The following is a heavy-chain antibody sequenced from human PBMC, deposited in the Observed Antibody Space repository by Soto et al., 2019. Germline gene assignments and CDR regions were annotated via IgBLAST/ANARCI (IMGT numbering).Heavy chain of an antibody. CDR1: GLGVRNNY. D-gene: IGHD3-10*01. V-gene: IGHV3-53*01. CDR2: IYNDGTT. CDR3: VRPLPSGRNYGMDV. J-gene: IGHJ6*02. Sequence: EVRLEESGGGLIQPGGSLRLSCTAYGLGVRNNYMSWVRQAPGMGLEWVSGIYNDGTTYYAYSVKGRFTLSRDTSKNTLSLQKDSLRAEDTAVYYCVRPLPSGRNYGMDVWGQGTTVTVSS.